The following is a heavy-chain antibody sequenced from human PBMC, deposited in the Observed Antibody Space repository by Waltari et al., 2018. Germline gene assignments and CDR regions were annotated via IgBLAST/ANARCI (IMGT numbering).Heavy chain of an antibody. Sequence: QVQLQESGPGLVKPSETLSLTCTVSGGSISSYSWSWIRQPPGKGLEWIGYIYYSGSTNYNPSLKSRVTISVDTSKNQFSLKLSSVTAADTAVYYCARALGGYYMDVWGKGTTVTVSS. CDR1: GGSISSYS. J-gene: IGHJ6*03. CDR2: IYYSGST. CDR3: ARALGGYYMDV. V-gene: IGHV4-59*08.